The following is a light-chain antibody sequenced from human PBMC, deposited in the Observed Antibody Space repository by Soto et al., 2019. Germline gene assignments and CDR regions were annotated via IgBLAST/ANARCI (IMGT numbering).Light chain of an antibody. CDR2: DVS. CDR3: CSYAGNYTWV. Sequence: QSVLTQPRSVSGSPGQSVTISCTGTSSDVGYYNYVSWYQQHPGKAPKVMIYDVSNRPSGVPDRFSGSKSGNTASLTISGLQAEDEADYYCCSYAGNYTWVFGGGTKLTVL. J-gene: IGLJ3*02. CDR1: SSDVGYYNY. V-gene: IGLV2-11*01.